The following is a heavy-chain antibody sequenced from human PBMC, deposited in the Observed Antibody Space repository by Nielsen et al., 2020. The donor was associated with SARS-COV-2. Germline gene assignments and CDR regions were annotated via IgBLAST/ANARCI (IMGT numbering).Heavy chain of an antibody. CDR1: GFTFDDYA. Sequence: GGSLRLSCAASGFTFDDYAMHWVRQAPGKGLEWVSGISWNSGSIGYADSVKGRFTISRDNAKNSLYLQMNSLRAEDTAVYYCAREEYTAMVYFDYWGQGTLVTVSS. CDR3: AREEYTAMVYFDY. V-gene: IGHV3-9*01. CDR2: ISWNSGSI. J-gene: IGHJ4*02. D-gene: IGHD5-18*01.